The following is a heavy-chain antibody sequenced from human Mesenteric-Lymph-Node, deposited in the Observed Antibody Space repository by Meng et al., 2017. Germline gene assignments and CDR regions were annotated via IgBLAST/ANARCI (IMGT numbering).Heavy chain of an antibody. CDR1: GGSFSGYY. Sequence: QGQLQQWGAGRLKPSETLSLACAVYGGSFSGYYWSWIRQPPGKGLEWIGEINHSGSTNYNPSLKSRVTISVDTSKNQFSLKLSSVTAADTAVYYCARTFSSGWSLFQHWGQGTLVTVSS. CDR3: ARTFSSGWSLFQH. CDR2: INHSGST. V-gene: IGHV4-34*01. J-gene: IGHJ1*01. D-gene: IGHD6-19*01.